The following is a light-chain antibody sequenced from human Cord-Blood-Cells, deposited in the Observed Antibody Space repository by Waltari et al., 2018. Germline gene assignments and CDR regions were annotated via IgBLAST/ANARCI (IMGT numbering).Light chain of an antibody. Sequence: QSALTQPASVSGSPGQSITISCTGTSSDVGGYNYVSWYQQHPGKAPKLMIYEVSKLPLGVSNRFSGSKSVNTASLTISGLQAEDEADYYCSSYTSSSTYVFGTGTKVTVL. CDR2: EVS. CDR1: SSDVGGYNY. V-gene: IGLV2-14*01. J-gene: IGLJ1*01. CDR3: SSYTSSSTYV.